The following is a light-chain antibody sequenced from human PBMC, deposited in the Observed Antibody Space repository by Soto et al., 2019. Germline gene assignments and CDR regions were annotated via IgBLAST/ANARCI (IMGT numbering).Light chain of an antibody. CDR3: QKYGTSPGT. CDR1: QTVSSTS. J-gene: IGKJ2*01. CDR2: GTS. V-gene: IGKV3-20*01. Sequence: EIVLKQSPGTLSLSPGERATLSCRASQTVSSTSLAWYQHKPGQAPRLLIYGTSIRASGIPDRFSGSGSGTDFTLTISRLEPEDFAVYYCQKYGTSPGTFGQGTKLDI.